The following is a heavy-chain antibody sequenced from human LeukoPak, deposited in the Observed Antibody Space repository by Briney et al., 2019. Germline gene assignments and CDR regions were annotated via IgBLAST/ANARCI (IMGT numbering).Heavy chain of an antibody. D-gene: IGHD6-6*01. CDR3: ASLYSSSGPFDY. Sequence: SETLSLTCTVSGGSISSYYWSWLRQPPGKGLEWIGYIYYSGSTNYNPSLKSRVTISVDTSKNQFSLKLSSVTAADTAVYYCASLYSSSGPFDYWGQGTLVTVSS. CDR1: GGSISSYY. J-gene: IGHJ4*02. V-gene: IGHV4-59*08. CDR2: IYYSGST.